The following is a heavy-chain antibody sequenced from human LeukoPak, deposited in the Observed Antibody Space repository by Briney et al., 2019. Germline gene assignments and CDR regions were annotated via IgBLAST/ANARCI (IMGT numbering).Heavy chain of an antibody. CDR3: ARWAGTCTIASCYTPLDY. CDR2: IVPVFGTV. J-gene: IGHJ4*02. D-gene: IGHD2-2*02. Sequence: GSSVKVSCKAPGGTFRNYGFSWVGQAPEQGLEWMGGIVPVFGTVSYAQKFQDRVTITADDFTTTAYMELSSPSSEDTAVYYCARWAGTCTIASCYTPLDYWGQGTLVTVST. V-gene: IGHV1-69*01. CDR1: GGTFRNYG.